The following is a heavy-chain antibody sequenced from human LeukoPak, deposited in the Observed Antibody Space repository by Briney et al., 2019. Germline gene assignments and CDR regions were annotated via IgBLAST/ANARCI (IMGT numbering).Heavy chain of an antibody. J-gene: IGHJ4*02. V-gene: IGHV3-33*01. CDR2: IWYDGSNK. D-gene: IGHD3-10*01. CDR3: AGNYGPYYFDY. Sequence: PGGSLRLSCAASGFTFSSYGMHWVRQAPGKGLEWVAVIWYDGSNKYYADSVKGRFTISRDNSKNTLYLQMNSLRAEDTAVYYCAGNYGPYYFDYWGQGTLVTVSS. CDR1: GFTFSSYG.